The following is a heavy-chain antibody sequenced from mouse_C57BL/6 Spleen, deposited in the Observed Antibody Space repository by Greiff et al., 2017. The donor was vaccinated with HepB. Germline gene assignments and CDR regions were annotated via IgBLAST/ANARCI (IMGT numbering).Heavy chain of an antibody. Sequence: VQLKQSGAGLVKPGASVKMSCTASGYTFTGYWITWVRQRPGQGLEWIGDIYPGSGSTNYDEKFKGKATMTVDKSSSTAYMQISSLTSEDSAVYYCASDDYGNVDYWGQGTTLTVSS. CDR1: GYTFTGYW. V-gene: IGHV1-55*01. CDR3: ASDDYGNVDY. D-gene: IGHD1-1*01. J-gene: IGHJ2*01. CDR2: IYPGSGST.